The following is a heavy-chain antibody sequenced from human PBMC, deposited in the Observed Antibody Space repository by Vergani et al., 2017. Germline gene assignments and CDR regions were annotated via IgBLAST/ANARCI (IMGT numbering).Heavy chain of an antibody. Sequence: EVQLVESGGGLVQSGGSLRLSCAASGFTFSTYWMHWVRQAPGKGLEGVSRLNNDTTIIDYADSVKGRFIISRDNAKHTVYLQLNSLRVEDTAVYYCARAYGPGSSALQHWGQGTLVSVSS. CDR2: LNNDTTII. CDR1: GFTFSTYW. V-gene: IGHV3-74*01. D-gene: IGHD3-10*01. CDR3: ARAYGPGSSALQH. J-gene: IGHJ1*01.